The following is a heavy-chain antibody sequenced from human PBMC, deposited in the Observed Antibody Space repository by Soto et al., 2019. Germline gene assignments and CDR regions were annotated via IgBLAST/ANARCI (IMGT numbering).Heavy chain of an antibody. CDR3: ARIAVAGLLDGIDV. Sequence: EVQLVESGGGLVQPGGSLRLSCAASGFTFSSYEMNWVRQARGKGLEWVSYNSSSGSTIYYADSVKGRFTISRDNAKNSLYQQMNSMRAEDNAVYYCARIAVAGLLDGIDVWGQGTTVTVSS. D-gene: IGHD6-19*01. V-gene: IGHV3-48*03. J-gene: IGHJ6*02. CDR1: GFTFSSYE. CDR2: NSSSGSTI.